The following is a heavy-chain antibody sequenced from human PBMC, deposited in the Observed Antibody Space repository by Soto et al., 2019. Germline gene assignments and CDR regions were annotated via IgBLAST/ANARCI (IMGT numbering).Heavy chain of an antibody. Sequence: SETLSFPCTVSGASLSINYCTWPRQSPGKGLEWIGYIYKSVYTNYNPSLESRVTMSVDTSKNQFSLKLSSLTAADTAVYYCARGDGSYPEYYFDYWGQGTPVTVS. V-gene: IGHV4-59*01. J-gene: IGHJ4*02. D-gene: IGHD1-26*01. CDR3: ARGDGSYPEYYFDY. CDR2: IYKSVYT. CDR1: GASLSINY.